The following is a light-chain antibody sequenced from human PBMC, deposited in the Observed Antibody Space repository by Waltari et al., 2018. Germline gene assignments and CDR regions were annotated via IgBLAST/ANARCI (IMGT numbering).Light chain of an antibody. CDR1: SSHIGRNT. J-gene: IGLJ3*02. Sequence: QSVVTQPPSASGTPGPRVTISCSGSSSHIGRNTVNWYQQLPGTAPKLLFYSNNQRPSGVPDRFSGSKSGTSASLAISGLQSEDEADYYCAAWDDSLNAVVFGGGTKLTVL. CDR3: AAWDDSLNAVV. CDR2: SNN. V-gene: IGLV1-44*01.